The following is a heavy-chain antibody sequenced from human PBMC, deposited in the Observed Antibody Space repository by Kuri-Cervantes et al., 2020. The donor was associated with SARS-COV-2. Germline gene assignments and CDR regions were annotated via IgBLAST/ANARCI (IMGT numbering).Heavy chain of an antibody. Sequence: GESLKISCAASGFTFSSYAMHWVRQAPGKGLEWVAVISYDGSNKYYADSVKGRFTISRDNSKNMLYLQMNSLRAEDTAVYYCATALLSYYFDYWGQGTLVTVSS. V-gene: IGHV3-30-3*01. CDR2: ISYDGSNK. D-gene: IGHD3-10*01. J-gene: IGHJ4*02. CDR3: ATALLSYYFDY. CDR1: GFTFSSYA.